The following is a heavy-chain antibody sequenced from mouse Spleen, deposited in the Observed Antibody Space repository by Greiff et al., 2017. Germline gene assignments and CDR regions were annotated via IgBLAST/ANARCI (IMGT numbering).Heavy chain of an antibody. CDR2: ISSGGSYT. CDR3: ARHHYYGSSYVGWYFDV. Sequence: EVKLMESGGGLVKPGGSLKLSCAASGFTFSSYAMSWVCQTPEKRLEWVATISSGGSYTYYPDSVKGRFTISRDNAKNTLYLQMSSLRSEDTAMYYCARHHYYGSSYVGWYFDVWGAGTTVTVSS. CDR1: GFTFSSYA. J-gene: IGHJ1*01. V-gene: IGHV5-9-3*01. D-gene: IGHD1-1*01.